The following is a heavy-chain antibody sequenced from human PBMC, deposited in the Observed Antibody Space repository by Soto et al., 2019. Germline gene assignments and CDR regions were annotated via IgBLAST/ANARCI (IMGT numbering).Heavy chain of an antibody. D-gene: IGHD4-4*01. V-gene: IGHV4-59*11. Sequence: PSETQCVTRTVSGGSIIGHYWSWIRQPPGKGLEWIGYIYYSGSTNYNPSLKSRVTISVDTSKNQFSLKLSSVTAADTAVYYCARSGGLQHIDYWGQGTLVTVSS. CDR1: GGSIIGHY. J-gene: IGHJ4*02. CDR3: ARSGGLQHIDY. CDR2: IYYSGST.